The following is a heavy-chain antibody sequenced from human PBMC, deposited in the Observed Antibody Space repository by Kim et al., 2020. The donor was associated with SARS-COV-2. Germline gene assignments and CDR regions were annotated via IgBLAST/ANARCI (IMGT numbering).Heavy chain of an antibody. CDR3: AREGPLGTRGGDAFDF. D-gene: IGHD3-16*01. Sequence: GGSLRLSCASSGFTFSSYEMDWFRQAPGKGLEWVSYISTTSATIKYADSVKGRFTISRDNAKNSMYLQMNSLTVEDTAVYYCAREGPLGTRGGDAFDFWGQGTVVTVSS. CDR2: ISTTSATI. CDR1: GFTFSSYE. J-gene: IGHJ3*01. V-gene: IGHV3-48*03.